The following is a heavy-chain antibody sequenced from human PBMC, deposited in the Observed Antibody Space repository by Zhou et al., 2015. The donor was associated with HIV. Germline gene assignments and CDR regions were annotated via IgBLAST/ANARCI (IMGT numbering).Heavy chain of an antibody. CDR1: GHTFINYD. Sequence: QVQLVQSGAEVKKPGASVKVSCKASGHTFINYDFTWVRQAPGQGLEWMGWISGNNGNTNYAQKIQGRLTLTTDTSTSTAYMELRSLRSDDTAVYYCAIEGIEGWLDPWGQGTLVTVSS. J-gene: IGHJ5*02. CDR2: ISGNNGNT. CDR3: AIEGIEGWLDP. D-gene: IGHD6-13*01. V-gene: IGHV1-18*01.